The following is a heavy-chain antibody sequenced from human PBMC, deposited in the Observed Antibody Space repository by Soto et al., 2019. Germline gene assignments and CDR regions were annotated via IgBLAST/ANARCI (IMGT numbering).Heavy chain of an antibody. CDR1: GVTFSSYS. CDR2: ISSSSSTI. D-gene: IGHD2-15*01. V-gene: IGHV3-48*01. Sequence: EVQLVESGGGLVQPGGSLRLSCAASGVTFSSYSMNWVRQAPGKGLEWVSYISSSSSTIYYADSVKGRFTISRDNAKNSLYLQMNSLRAEDTAVYYCARVVLGECSGGSCWTYYYYIDVWGKGTTVTVSS. J-gene: IGHJ6*03. CDR3: ARVVLGECSGGSCWTYYYYIDV.